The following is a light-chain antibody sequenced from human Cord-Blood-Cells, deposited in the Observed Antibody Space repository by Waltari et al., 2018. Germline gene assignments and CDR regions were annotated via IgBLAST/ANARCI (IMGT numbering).Light chain of an antibody. Sequence: DIQMTQSPSSLSASVGDRVPINCRASQSISSYLNWYQQKPGKAPKLLIYAASSLQSGVPSRFSGSGSGTDFTLTISSLQPEDFATYYCQQSYSTPPFTFGPGTKVDIK. V-gene: IGKV1-39*01. J-gene: IGKJ3*01. CDR2: AAS. CDR1: QSISSY. CDR3: QQSYSTPPFT.